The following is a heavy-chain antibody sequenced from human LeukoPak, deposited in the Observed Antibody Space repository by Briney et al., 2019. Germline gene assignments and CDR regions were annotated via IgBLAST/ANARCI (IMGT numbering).Heavy chain of an antibody. V-gene: IGHV4-59*08. Sequence: SETLSLTCTVSGGSISSYSWSWIRQPPGKGLEWIGFIYYSGSTNYNPSLKSRVTIPVDTSKNQFSLKLSSVTAADTAVYYCARADNYDSSGYPYYYGMDVWGQGTTVTVSS. CDR1: GGSISSYS. J-gene: IGHJ6*02. CDR3: ARADNYDSSGYPYYYGMDV. CDR2: IYYSGST. D-gene: IGHD3-22*01.